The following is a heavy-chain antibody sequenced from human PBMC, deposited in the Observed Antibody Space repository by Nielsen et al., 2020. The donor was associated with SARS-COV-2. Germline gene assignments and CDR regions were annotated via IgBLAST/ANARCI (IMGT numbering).Heavy chain of an antibody. D-gene: IGHD5-18*01. J-gene: IGHJ4*02. CDR1: GFTFSSYW. CDR3: ATENEGGYSYGYKLLGPSDY. V-gene: IGHV3-7*05. Sequence: GGSLRLSCAASGFTFSSYWMSWVRQAPGKGLEWVANIKQDGSEKYYVDSVKGRFTISRDNAKNSLYLQMNSLRAEDTAVYYCATENEGGYSYGYKLLGPSDYWGQGTLVTVSS. CDR2: IKQDGSEK.